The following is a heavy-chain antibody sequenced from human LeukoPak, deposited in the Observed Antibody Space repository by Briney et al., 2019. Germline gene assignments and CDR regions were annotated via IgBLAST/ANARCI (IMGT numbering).Heavy chain of an antibody. CDR1: GFTFSDYW. Sequence: GGSLRLSCAGSGFTFSDYWMTWVRQAPGKGLEWVANINEDGSDKYYVDSVKGRFTISRDNADNSLFLQMDNLRAEDTAVYYCARDMVRAAAGTEWFDPWGQGTLVTVSS. V-gene: IGHV3-7*01. J-gene: IGHJ5*02. CDR3: ARDMVRAAAGTEWFDP. D-gene: IGHD6-13*01. CDR2: INEDGSDK.